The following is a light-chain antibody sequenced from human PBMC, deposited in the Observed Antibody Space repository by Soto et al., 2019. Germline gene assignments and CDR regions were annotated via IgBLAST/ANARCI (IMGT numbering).Light chain of an antibody. Sequence: QSALTQPASVSGSPGQSITISCTGTGSDVGGYNYVSWYQQHPGKAPKLMIYNVSNRPSGVSNRFSGSKSGNTASLTISGLQAEDEGHYYCSSFTSTNTVLFGGGTKVTVL. J-gene: IGLJ2*01. V-gene: IGLV2-14*01. CDR1: GSDVGGYNY. CDR3: SSFTSTNTVL. CDR2: NVS.